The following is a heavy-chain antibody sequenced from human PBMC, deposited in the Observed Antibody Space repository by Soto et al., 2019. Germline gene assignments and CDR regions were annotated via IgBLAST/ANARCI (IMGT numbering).Heavy chain of an antibody. CDR3: ARTKLVGATTMGAFDI. Sequence: SGGSPRPSRAAPGFTFSSFALPSGRPGPGQGLEWVAVISYDGSNKYYADSVKGRFTISRDNSKNTLYLQMNSLRAEDTAVYYCARTKLVGATTMGAFDIWGQGTMVTVSS. V-gene: IGHV3-30-3*01. CDR2: ISYDGSNK. CDR1: GFTFSSFA. J-gene: IGHJ3*02. D-gene: IGHD1-26*01.